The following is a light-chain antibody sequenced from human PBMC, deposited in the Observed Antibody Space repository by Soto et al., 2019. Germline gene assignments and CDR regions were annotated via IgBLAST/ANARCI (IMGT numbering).Light chain of an antibody. CDR1: QSVSSY. CDR2: DAS. Sequence: EIALTQSPATLSLSPGERATPSCRASQSVSSYLAWYQQKPGQAPRLLIYDASNRATGIPARFSGSGSGTDFTLTISSLEPEDFAVYYCQQRSNWPITFGQGTRLEIK. CDR3: QQRSNWPIT. V-gene: IGKV3-11*01. J-gene: IGKJ5*01.